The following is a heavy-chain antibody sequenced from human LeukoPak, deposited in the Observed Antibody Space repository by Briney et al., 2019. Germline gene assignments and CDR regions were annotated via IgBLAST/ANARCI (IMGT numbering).Heavy chain of an antibody. CDR1: NGSISSHF. CDR2: IHYSGST. D-gene: IGHD4-23*01. CDR3: ARLRPLLDQLLYFAFDS. Sequence: SETLSLTCTVSNGSISSHFWTWVWQPPGKGLEWIGYIHYSGSTNYNPSLKSRVTMSLDTSKNQFSLKLTSVTAADTAIFYCARLRPLLDQLLYFAFDSWGQGTLVTVSS. V-gene: IGHV4-59*11. J-gene: IGHJ4*02.